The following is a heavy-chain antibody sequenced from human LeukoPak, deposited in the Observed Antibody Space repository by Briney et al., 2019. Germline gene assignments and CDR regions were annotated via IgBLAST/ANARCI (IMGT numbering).Heavy chain of an antibody. Sequence: ASVKVSCKASGYTFTSYYMHWVRQAPGQGLEWMGWMNPNSGNTGYAQKFQGRVTMTRNTSISTAYMELSSLRSEDTAVYYCARGVGSGAIDYYYYYGMDVWGQGTTVTVSS. CDR2: MNPNSGNT. J-gene: IGHJ6*02. CDR1: GYTFTSYY. V-gene: IGHV1-8*02. CDR3: ARGVGSGAIDYYYYYGMDV. D-gene: IGHD3-10*01.